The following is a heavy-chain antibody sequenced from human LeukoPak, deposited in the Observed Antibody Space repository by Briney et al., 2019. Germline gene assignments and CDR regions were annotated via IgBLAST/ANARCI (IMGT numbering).Heavy chain of an antibody. CDR2: IIPILGIA. CDR1: GGTFSSYA. CDR3: ARVDDSSGYYYYYYGMDV. D-gene: IGHD3-22*01. J-gene: IGHJ6*02. Sequence: ASVKVSCKASGGTFSSYAISWVRQAPGQGLEWMGRIIPILGIANYAQKFQGRVTITADKSTSTAYMELSSLRSEDTAVYYCARVDDSSGYYYYYYGMDVWGQGTTVTVSS. V-gene: IGHV1-69*04.